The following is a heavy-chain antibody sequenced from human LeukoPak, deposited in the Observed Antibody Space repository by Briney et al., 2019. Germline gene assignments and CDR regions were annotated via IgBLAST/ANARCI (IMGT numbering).Heavy chain of an antibody. J-gene: IGHJ6*03. V-gene: IGHV4-34*01. CDR3: ARSPLDTVFYYYYYYYMDV. Sequence: SETLSLTCAVYGGSFSGYYWSWIRQPPRKGLEWIGEINHSGSTNYNPSLKSRVTISVDTSKNQFSLKLSSVTAADTAVYYCARSPLDTVFYYYYYYYMDVWGKGTTVTVSS. CDR1: GGSFSGYY. D-gene: IGHD5-18*01. CDR2: INHSGST.